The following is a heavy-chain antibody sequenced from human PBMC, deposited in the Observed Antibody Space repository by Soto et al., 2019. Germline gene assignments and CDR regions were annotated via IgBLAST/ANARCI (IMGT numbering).Heavy chain of an antibody. CDR3: ARGCSGGSCYSKYYFDY. J-gene: IGHJ4*02. CDR1: GGSFSGYY. CDR2: INHSGST. D-gene: IGHD2-15*01. V-gene: IGHV4-34*01. Sequence: SETLSLTCAVYGGSFSGYYWSWIRQPPGKGLEWIGEINHSGSTNYNPSLKSRVTISVDTSKNQFSLKLSSVTAADTAVYYCARGCSGGSCYSKYYFDYWGQGTLVTVSS.